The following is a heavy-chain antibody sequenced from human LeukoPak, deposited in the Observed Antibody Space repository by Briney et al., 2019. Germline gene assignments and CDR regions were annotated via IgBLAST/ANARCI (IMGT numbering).Heavy chain of an antibody. CDR3: ARDHYDILTGYFNWFDP. V-gene: IGHV1-2*04. CDR2: VNPNSGGT. J-gene: IGHJ5*02. CDR1: GYTFTGYY. D-gene: IGHD3-9*01. Sequence: ASAKVSCKASGYTFTGYYMHWVRQAPGQGLEWMGWVNPNSGGTNYAQKFQGWVTMTRDTSISTAYMELSRLRSDDTAVYYCARDHYDILTGYFNWFDPWGQGTLVTVSS.